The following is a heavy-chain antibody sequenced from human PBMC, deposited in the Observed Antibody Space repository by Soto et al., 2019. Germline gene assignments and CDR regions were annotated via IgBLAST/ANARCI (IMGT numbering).Heavy chain of an antibody. V-gene: IGHV3-23*01. CDR1: GFNFNHYA. J-gene: IGHJ4*02. Sequence: GGSLRLSCAASGFNFNHYAMNWVRQTPGKGLEWVSGISWNSGSIGYADSVKGRFTISRDNSKNTLYLQMNSLRAEDTAVYYCAKSNEMATADFDTWGPGTLVTVSS. CDR2: ISWNSGSI. CDR3: AKSNEMATADFDT. D-gene: IGHD3-9*01.